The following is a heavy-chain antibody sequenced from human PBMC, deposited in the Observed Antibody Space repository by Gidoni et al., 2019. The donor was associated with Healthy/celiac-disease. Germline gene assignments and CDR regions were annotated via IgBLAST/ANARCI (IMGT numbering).Heavy chain of an antibody. Sequence: EVQLVQSGAEVKKPGESLKISCKGSGYSFTSYWIGWVRQMPGKGLEWMGIIYPGDSDTRYSPSFQGQVTISADKSISTAYLQWSSLKASDTAMYYCARGLRRPLTYYDFWIGPDYYYYGMDVWGQGTTVTVSS. CDR2: IYPGDSDT. J-gene: IGHJ6*02. V-gene: IGHV5-51*01. CDR1: GYSFTSYW. CDR3: ARGLRRPLTYYDFWIGPDYYYYGMDV. D-gene: IGHD3-3*01.